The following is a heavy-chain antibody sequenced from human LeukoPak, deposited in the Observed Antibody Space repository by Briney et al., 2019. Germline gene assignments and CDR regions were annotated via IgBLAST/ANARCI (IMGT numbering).Heavy chain of an antibody. J-gene: IGHJ3*02. V-gene: IGHV4-59*08. CDR1: GGSISSYC. CDR2: IYYSGST. D-gene: IGHD3-22*01. Sequence: SETLSLTCTVSGGSISSYCWSWIRQPPGKGLEWIGYIYYSGSTNYNPSLKSRVTISVDTSKNQFSLKLTSVTAADTAVYYCARPLSISGYYYDAFDIWGQGTMVTVSS. CDR3: ARPLSISGYYYDAFDI.